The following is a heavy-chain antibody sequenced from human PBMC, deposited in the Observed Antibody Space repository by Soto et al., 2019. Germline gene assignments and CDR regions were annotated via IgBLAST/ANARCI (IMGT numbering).Heavy chain of an antibody. D-gene: IGHD2-21*02. J-gene: IGHJ3*02. Sequence: GGSLRLSCAASGFTFSSYGMHWVRQAPGKGLEWVAVIWYDGSNKYYADSVKGRFTISRDNSKNTLYLQMNSLRAEDTAVYYCAKKIVVVTAIHSAFDIWGQGTMVTVSS. CDR3: AKKIVVVTAIHSAFDI. CDR2: IWYDGSNK. V-gene: IGHV3-30*02. CDR1: GFTFSSYG.